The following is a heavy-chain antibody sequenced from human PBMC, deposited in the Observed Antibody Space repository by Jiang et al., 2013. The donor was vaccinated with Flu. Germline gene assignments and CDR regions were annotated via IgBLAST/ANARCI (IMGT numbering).Heavy chain of an antibody. CDR1: GYTFIDYN. CDR2: IIPIFGTT. Sequence: EVKKPGATVKISCKVSGYTFIDYNLHWVRQAPGQGLEWMGGIIPIFGTTEYAQKFQGRVTITADESSGTVYMELTSLNSEDTAVYYCARAIGGYSYGPFEYWGQGTLVTVSA. D-gene: IGHD5-18*01. CDR3: ARAIGGYSYGPFEY. J-gene: IGHJ4*02. V-gene: IGHV1-69*13.